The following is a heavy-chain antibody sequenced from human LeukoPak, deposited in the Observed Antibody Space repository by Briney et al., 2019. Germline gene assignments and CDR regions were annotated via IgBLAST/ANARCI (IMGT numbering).Heavy chain of an antibody. Sequence: SEALSLTCTVSGGSIISSDYHWGWVRQPPGKGLEWIGTISYSGNTDYNPSLRSRVTISVDTSNNQFSLRLGSVTAAGTAVYHCARHCCSGPAKRVFDIWGQGTMVTVSS. D-gene: IGHD2-15*01. J-gene: IGHJ3*02. V-gene: IGHV4-39*01. CDR3: ARHCCSGPAKRVFDI. CDR2: ISYSGNT. CDR1: GGSIISSDYH.